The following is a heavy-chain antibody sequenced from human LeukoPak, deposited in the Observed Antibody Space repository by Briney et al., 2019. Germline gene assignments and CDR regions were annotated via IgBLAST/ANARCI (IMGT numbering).Heavy chain of an antibody. V-gene: IGHV3-74*01. J-gene: IGHJ4*02. CDR3: ARGSPYYYDSSGYHYFDY. D-gene: IGHD3-22*01. CDR2: INSDGSSA. Sequence: PSETLSLTCTVSGGSISSSSYYWGWVRQAPGKGLVWVSRINSDGSSASYADSVKGRFTISRDNAKNTLYLQMNSLRAEDTAVYYCARGSPYYYDSSGYHYFDYWGQGTLVTVSS. CDR1: GGSISSSSYY.